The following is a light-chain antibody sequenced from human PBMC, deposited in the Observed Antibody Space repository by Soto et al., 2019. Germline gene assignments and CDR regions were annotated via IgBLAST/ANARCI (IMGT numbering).Light chain of an antibody. V-gene: IGKV1-33*01. CDR3: QQYDKLPTFT. CDR2: GVS. CDR1: QDISKS. Sequence: DIQMTQSPASLSASVGDRVTITCQASQDISKSLNWFQQKAGKAPKLLIYGVSNLETGVPRRFSGTGSGTHFSFTISSLQPEDVATYYCQQYDKLPTFTFGPGTKVDLK. J-gene: IGKJ3*01.